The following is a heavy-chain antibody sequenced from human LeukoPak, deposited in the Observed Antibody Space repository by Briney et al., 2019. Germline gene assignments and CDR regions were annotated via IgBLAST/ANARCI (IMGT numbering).Heavy chain of an antibody. CDR3: ARGVRHIVVVSYGMDV. J-gene: IGHJ6*02. CDR1: GFTFSSYA. Sequence: GGSLRLSCAASGFTFSSYAMHWVRQAPGKGLEYVSAISSNGGSTYYANSVKGRFTISRDNSKNTLYLQMGSLRAEDMAVYYCARGVRHIVVVSYGMDVWGQGTTVTVSS. D-gene: IGHD2-21*01. CDR2: ISSNGGST. V-gene: IGHV3-64*01.